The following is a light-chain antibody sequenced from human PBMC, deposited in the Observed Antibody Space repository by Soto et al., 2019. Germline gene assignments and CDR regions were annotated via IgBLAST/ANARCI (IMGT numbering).Light chain of an antibody. CDR1: TSDVGGFDF. V-gene: IGLV2-14*01. Sequence: QSVLTQPASVSGSPGQSITISCTGTTSDVGGFDFVSWYQQHEGEAPKLILYAVTKRPSGVSSRFSGSKSGNTASLSIPGLQPEDEADYYCSSFTSISTRVFGGGTKVTVL. CDR3: SSFTSISTRV. J-gene: IGLJ2*01. CDR2: AVT.